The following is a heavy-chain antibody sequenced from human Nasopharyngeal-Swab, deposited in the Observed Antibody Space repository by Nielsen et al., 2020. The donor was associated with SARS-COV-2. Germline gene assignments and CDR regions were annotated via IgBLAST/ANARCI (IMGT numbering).Heavy chain of an antibody. CDR1: GFAFSRHG. Sequence: GGSLRLSCAASGFAFSRHGMNWVRQAPGKGLEWVSFISSSGSYIYYADSVKGRFTISRDNAKDSLYLQMNSLRVEDTAVYYCARDLSSIWTSGLGAWGQGTTVIVSS. J-gene: IGHJ6*02. V-gene: IGHV3-21*04. CDR3: ARDLSSIWTSGLGA. D-gene: IGHD6-13*01. CDR2: ISSSGSYI.